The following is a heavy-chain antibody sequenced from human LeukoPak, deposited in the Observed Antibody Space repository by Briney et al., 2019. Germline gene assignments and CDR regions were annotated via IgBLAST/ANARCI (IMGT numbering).Heavy chain of an antibody. D-gene: IGHD2-21*01. Sequence: GGSLRLPCAASGFTFSDSYMTWIRQAPGKGLEWVSATSSSDDGTYHADSVRGRFTIYRDNFRNTLYLQMNRLRVEDAALYYCARAPVTSCRGAFCYPFDLWGQGVLVTVSS. V-gene: IGHV3-11*01. CDR3: ARAPVTSCRGAFCYPFDL. CDR2: TSSSDDGT. CDR1: GFTFSDSY. J-gene: IGHJ4*02.